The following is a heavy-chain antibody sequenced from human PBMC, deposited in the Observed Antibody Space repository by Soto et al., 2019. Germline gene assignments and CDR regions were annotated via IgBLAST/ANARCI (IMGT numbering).Heavy chain of an antibody. J-gene: IGHJ4*02. CDR2: IYLSGST. CDR1: GGSISSDNHY. Sequence: QVQLQESGPALVKPSETLSLTCTVSGGSISSDNHYWSWFRQTPGKGLEWIGYIYLSGSTFYNPSLKXXVXIXXDTSKNQFSLNLSSVTAADTAVYYCARGPTVTTDYWGQGTLVIVSS. D-gene: IGHD4-17*01. V-gene: IGHV4-30-4*01. CDR3: ARGPTVTTDY.